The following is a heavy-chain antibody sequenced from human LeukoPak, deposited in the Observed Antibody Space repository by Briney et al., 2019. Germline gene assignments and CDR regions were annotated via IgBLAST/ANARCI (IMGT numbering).Heavy chain of an antibody. D-gene: IGHD6-19*01. J-gene: IGHJ4*02. V-gene: IGHV4-39*01. CDR1: GGSISNYY. Sequence: PSETLFLTCTVSGGSISNYYWGWIRQPPGEGLEWIGSIYYSGSTYYNSSLKSRVTISVDTSKNQFSLKLSSVTAADTAVYYCARGSHPQWLVRAAEHYFDYWGQGTLVTVSS. CDR3: ARGSHPQWLVRAAEHYFDY. CDR2: IYYSGST.